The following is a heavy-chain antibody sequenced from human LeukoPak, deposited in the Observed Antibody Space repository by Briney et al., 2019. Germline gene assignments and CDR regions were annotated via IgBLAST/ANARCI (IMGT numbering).Heavy chain of an antibody. D-gene: IGHD2-15*01. V-gene: IGHV3-30-3*01. CDR3: ARESVGYCSGGSCYGMDV. CDR1: GFTFSRYG. J-gene: IGHJ6*02. CDR2: ISYDGSNK. Sequence: PGRSLRLSCAASGFTFSRYGMHWVRQAPGKGLEWVAVISYDGSNKYYADSVKGRFTISRDNSKSTLFLLMNSLRAEDTAVYYCARESVGYCSGGSCYGMDVWGQGTTVTVSS.